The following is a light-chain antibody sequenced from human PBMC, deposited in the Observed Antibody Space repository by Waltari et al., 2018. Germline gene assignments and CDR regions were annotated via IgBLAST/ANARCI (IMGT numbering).Light chain of an antibody. Sequence: QSLLTQPPSASGTPGQRVTISCSGSSSDIGGNFVYWYQQLPGTAPRLLIYKNKQRPSGVPDQVSASKSGTSASLAISGLRSEDEADYYCASWHDSLSGPVFGTGTRVTVL. CDR3: ASWHDSLSGPV. V-gene: IGLV1-47*01. CDR2: KNK. CDR1: SSDIGGNF. J-gene: IGLJ1*01.